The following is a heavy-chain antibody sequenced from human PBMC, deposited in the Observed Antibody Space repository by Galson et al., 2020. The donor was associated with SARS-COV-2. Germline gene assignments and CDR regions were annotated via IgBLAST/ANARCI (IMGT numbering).Heavy chain of an antibody. J-gene: IGHJ4*02. D-gene: IGHD3-22*01. V-gene: IGHV3-7*01. Sequence: GGSLRLSCAASRFTFSSYWMSWVRQAPGKGLEWVANITQDGSEKYYVDSVKGRFTSSRDNAKNSLYLQMNSLRAEDTAVYYCARNRDSSGYYDEIDYWGQGTLVTVSA. CDR3: ARNRDSSGYYDEIDY. CDR1: RFTFSSYW. CDR2: ITQDGSEK.